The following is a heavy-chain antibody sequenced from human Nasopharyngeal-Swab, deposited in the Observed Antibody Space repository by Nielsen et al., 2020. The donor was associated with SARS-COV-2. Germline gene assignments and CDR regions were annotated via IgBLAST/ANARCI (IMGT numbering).Heavy chain of an antibody. D-gene: IGHD2/OR15-2a*01. CDR3: AKDLRGPYFF. V-gene: IGHV3-23*01. J-gene: IGHJ4*02. Sequence: GGSLRLSCVASGYSFRTYGMTWVRQAPGKGLEWVAAISGSGEISGSGGSTYYADSVKGRFTISRDNSKNTLSLQMNSLRAEDTAVYYCAKDLRGPYFFWGQGTLVTVSS. CDR2: ISGSGEISGSGGST. CDR1: GYSFRTYG.